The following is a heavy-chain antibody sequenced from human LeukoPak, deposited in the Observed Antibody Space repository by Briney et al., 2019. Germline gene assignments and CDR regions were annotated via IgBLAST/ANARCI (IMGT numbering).Heavy chain of an antibody. D-gene: IGHD3-10*01. Sequence: PSKTLSLTCAFSAASFSSGDFSWSWIRQPPGKGLEWIGYIYRSGATYYNPSLKSRVTMSVDRSKNQFSLKLSSVTAADTAVYYCARGLGVRGVILTYFDSWGQGTLVTVSS. J-gene: IGHJ4*02. CDR3: ARGLGVRGVILTYFDS. CDR1: AASFSSGDFS. V-gene: IGHV4-30-2*01. CDR2: IYRSGAT.